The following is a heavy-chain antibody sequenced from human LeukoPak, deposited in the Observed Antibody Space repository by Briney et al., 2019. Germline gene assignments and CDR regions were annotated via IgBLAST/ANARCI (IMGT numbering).Heavy chain of an antibody. V-gene: IGHV4-4*07. Sequence: SETLSLTCTVSGYSISSGYYWSWIRQPAGKGLEWIGRIYTSGSTNYNPSLKSRVTMSVDTSKNQFSLKLSSVTAADTAVYYCARECSGGSCYSDYYYYYYMDVWGKGTTVTISS. CDR2: IYTSGST. J-gene: IGHJ6*03. CDR1: GYSISSGYY. D-gene: IGHD2-15*01. CDR3: ARECSGGSCYSDYYYYYYMDV.